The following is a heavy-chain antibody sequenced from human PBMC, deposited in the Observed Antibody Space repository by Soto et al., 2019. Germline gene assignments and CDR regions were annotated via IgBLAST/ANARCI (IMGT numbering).Heavy chain of an antibody. CDR3: AIGTLLRLGENYYYYGMDV. V-gene: IGHV1-2*04. CDR2: INPNSGGT. CDR1: GYTFTGYY. D-gene: IGHD3-16*01. Sequence: ASVKVSCKASGYTFTGYYMHWVRQAPGQGLEWMGWINPNSGGTNYAQKFQGWVTMTRDTSISTAYMELSRLRSDDTAVYYCAIGTLLRLGENYYYYGMDVWGQGTTVTVSS. J-gene: IGHJ6*02.